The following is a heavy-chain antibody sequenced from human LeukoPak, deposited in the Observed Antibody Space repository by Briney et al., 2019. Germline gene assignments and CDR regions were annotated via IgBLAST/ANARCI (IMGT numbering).Heavy chain of an antibody. D-gene: IGHD2-8*01. CDR3: AKDRCSNGVGCYYYYMDV. J-gene: IGHJ6*03. CDR1: GFTVSSNS. Sequence: PGGSLRLSCTVSGFTVSSNSMSWVRQAPGKGLEWVSFIYGDYTHYSDSVKGRFTISRDNSKNTLYLQMNSLRAEDTAVYYCAKDRCSNGVGCYYYYMDVWGKGTTVTISS. CDR2: IYGDYT. V-gene: IGHV3-53*05.